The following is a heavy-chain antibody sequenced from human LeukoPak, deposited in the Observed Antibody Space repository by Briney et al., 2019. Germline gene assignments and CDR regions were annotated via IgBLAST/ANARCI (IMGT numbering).Heavy chain of an antibody. V-gene: IGHV3-53*01. CDR2: IYSGGST. J-gene: IGHJ4*02. Sequence: GGSLRLSCSASGFPFSSYSMSWVRQAPGKGLEWVSVIYSGGSTYYADSVKGRFTISGDNSKNTLYLQMNSLRAEDTAVYYCARSFSSTWYYFDYWGQGTLVTVSS. CDR1: GFPFSSYS. CDR3: ARSFSSTWYYFDY. D-gene: IGHD6-13*01.